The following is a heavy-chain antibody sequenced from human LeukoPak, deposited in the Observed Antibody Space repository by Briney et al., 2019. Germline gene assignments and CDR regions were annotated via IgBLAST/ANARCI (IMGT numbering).Heavy chain of an antibody. CDR2: INPDSGGT. CDR3: ATTLSVVVAATRNYYMDV. CDR1: GYTFSDYY. D-gene: IGHD2-15*01. Sequence: ASVKVSCKASGYTFSDYYMHWVRQAPGQGLEWMGWINPDSGGTNYAQKLQGRVTMTTDTSTSTAYMELRSLRSDDTAVYYCATTLSVVVAATRNYYMDVWGKGTTVTVSS. V-gene: IGHV1-2*02. J-gene: IGHJ6*03.